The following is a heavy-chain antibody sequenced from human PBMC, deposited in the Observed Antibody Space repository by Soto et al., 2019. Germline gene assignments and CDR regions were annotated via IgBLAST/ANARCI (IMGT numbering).Heavy chain of an antibody. CDR2: ISGSGGST. V-gene: IGHV3-23*01. Sequence: PGGSLRLCCAASGFTFSSYAMSWVRQVPGKGLEWVSIISGSGGSTYYADSVKGRFTISRDNSKNTLYLQMNSLRAEDTAVYYCARGDYYDFWSGYYYYFDYWGQGILVTVSS. CDR3: ARGDYYDFWSGYYYYFDY. D-gene: IGHD3-3*01. J-gene: IGHJ4*02. CDR1: GFTFSSYA.